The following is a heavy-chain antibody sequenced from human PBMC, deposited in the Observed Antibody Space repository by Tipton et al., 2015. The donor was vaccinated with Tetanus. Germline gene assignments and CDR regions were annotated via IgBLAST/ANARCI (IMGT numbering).Heavy chain of an antibody. J-gene: IGHJ5*02. CDR2: IYYSGST. D-gene: IGHD6-6*01. CDR3: AKDQGGGRVVRLNWFDP. V-gene: IGHV4-31*03. Sequence: TLSLTCTVSGGSISGSSYFWNWIRQQPGKGPEWIGYIYYSGSTYYNPSLKSRVTISVDTSKNQFSLKMNSVTAADTAVYYCAKDQGGGRVVRLNWFDPWGPGTLVTVSS. CDR1: GGSISGSSYF.